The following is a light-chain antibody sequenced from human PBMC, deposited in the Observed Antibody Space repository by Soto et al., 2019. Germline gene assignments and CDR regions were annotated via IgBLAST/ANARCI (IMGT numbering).Light chain of an antibody. J-gene: IGKJ1*01. V-gene: IGKV1-5*03. CDR2: KAS. CDR3: QQYNSYRT. Sequence: DIQMTQSTSTLSASVGDRVTITCRASQSISNWLAWYQQKPGKAPKLLIYKASSLEGGVPSRFSGSGSGTEFTLTISSLQPDDFATYYCQQYNSYRTFGQGTKVEIK. CDR1: QSISNW.